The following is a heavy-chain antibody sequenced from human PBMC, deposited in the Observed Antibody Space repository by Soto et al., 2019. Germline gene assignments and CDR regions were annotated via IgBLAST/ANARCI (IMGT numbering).Heavy chain of an antibody. Sequence: ASVKVSCKAIGYSFTSHYMHWVRQAPGQGLEWMGTIYPGGVNIGYAQKFKGRVTMTKDTSTSTVYMELNSLTSEDTAVYYCARARYCSSTSCYSPFYYGMDVWGQGTTVTVSS. J-gene: IGHJ6*02. V-gene: IGHV1-46*01. D-gene: IGHD2-2*01. CDR3: ARARYCSSTSCYSPFYYGMDV. CDR2: IYPGGVNI. CDR1: GYSFTSHY.